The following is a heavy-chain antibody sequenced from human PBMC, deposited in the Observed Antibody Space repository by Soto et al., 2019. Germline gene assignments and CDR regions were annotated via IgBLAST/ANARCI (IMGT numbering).Heavy chain of an antibody. D-gene: IGHD1-1*01. CDR3: VRDGTKTLRDWFDP. J-gene: IGHJ5*02. V-gene: IGHV4-4*07. CDR2: IYATVTT. CDR1: GASISGFC. Sequence: PSETLSLTCTVSGASISGFCWSWIRKSAGKGLEWIGRIYATVTTDYNPSLKSRVMMSVDTSKKQFSLKLRSVTAADTAVYYCVRDGTKTLRDWFDPWGQGIWVTVSS.